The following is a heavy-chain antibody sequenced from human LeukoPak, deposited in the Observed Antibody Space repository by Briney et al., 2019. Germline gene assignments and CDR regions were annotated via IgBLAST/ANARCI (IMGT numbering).Heavy chain of an antibody. J-gene: IGHJ6*02. D-gene: IGHD3-10*01. CDR1: GYTFNSSY. CDR3: ARGFRFTMVRGVLTNSYYYYGMDV. CDR2: INPSDDST. Sequence: ASVKVSCKASGYTFNSSYMHWVRQAPGQGLEWMGIINPSDDSTRYAQKFQGRVTMTRNTSISTAYMELSSLRSEDTAVYYCARGFRFTMVRGVLTNSYYYYGMDVWGQGTTVTVSS. V-gene: IGHV1-46*02.